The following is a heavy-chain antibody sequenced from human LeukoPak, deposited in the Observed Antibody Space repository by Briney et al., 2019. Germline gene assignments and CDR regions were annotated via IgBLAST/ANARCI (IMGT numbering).Heavy chain of an antibody. D-gene: IGHD3-10*01. V-gene: IGHV4-61*08. CDR1: GGSISSGDYY. CDR3: AASYGSGGPFDY. J-gene: IGHJ4*02. Sequence: PSETLSLTCTVSGGSISSGDYYWSWIRQPPGKGLEWIGYIYYSGSTNYNPSLKSRVTISVDTSKNQFSLKLSSVTAADTAVYYCAASYGSGGPFDYWGQGTLVTVSS. CDR2: IYYSGST.